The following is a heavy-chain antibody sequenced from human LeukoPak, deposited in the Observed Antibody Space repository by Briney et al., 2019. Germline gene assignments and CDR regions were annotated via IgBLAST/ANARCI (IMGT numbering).Heavy chain of an antibody. CDR2: IYTSGGYI. CDR1: GFTFSSYT. J-gene: IGHJ4*02. V-gene: IGHV3-21*01. Sequence: GGSLRLSCAASGFTFSSYTLHWVRQAPGKGLEWVSSIYTSGGYIYYADSVKGRFTISRDNAKNSLYLQMNSLRAEDTAVYYCARDEGIAAPFDYWGQGTLVTVSS. D-gene: IGHD6-13*01. CDR3: ARDEGIAAPFDY.